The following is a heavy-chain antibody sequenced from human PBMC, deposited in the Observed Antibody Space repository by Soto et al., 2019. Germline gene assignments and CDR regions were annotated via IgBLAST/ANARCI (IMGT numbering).Heavy chain of an antibody. CDR1: GYTFTSYG. Sequence: ASVKVSCKASGYTFTSYGISWVRQAPGQGLEWMGWISAYNGNTNYAQKLQGRVTMTTDTSTSTAYMELRSLRSDDTAVYYCARGGHYYDSSGYWSSYAFDIWGQGTMVTVSS. CDR2: ISAYNGNT. J-gene: IGHJ3*02. V-gene: IGHV1-18*01. CDR3: ARGGHYYDSSGYWSSYAFDI. D-gene: IGHD3-22*01.